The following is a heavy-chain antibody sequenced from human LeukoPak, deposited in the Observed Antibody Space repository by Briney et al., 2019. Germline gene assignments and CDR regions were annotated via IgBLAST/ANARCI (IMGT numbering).Heavy chain of an antibody. CDR3: AKNKPTRRIVLMVYAHNYFDY. J-gene: IGHJ4*02. Sequence: GGSLRLSCAASGFTFSSYAMSWVRQAPGKGLEWVSAISGSGGSTYYADSVKGRFTISRDNPKNTLYLQMNSLRAEDTAVYSCAKNKPTRRIVLMVYAHNYFDYWGQGTLVTVSS. V-gene: IGHV3-23*01. CDR2: ISGSGGST. CDR1: GFTFSSYA. D-gene: IGHD2-8*01.